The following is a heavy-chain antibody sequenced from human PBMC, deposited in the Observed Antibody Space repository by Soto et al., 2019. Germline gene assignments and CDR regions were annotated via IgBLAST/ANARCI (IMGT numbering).Heavy chain of an antibody. CDR3: TRCASCSGASCHSRISDY. CDR2: ISAYNVNT. CDR1: GYTFINYG. J-gene: IGHJ4*02. V-gene: IGHV1-18*01. D-gene: IGHD2-15*01. Sequence: QVQLVQSGAEVKKPGASGKVSCKASGYTFINYGLSWVRQAPGQGLEGMGWISAYNVNTNYEQKFQGRVTMTTATATSTAYMELRSLRSDDTAVYYCTRCASCSGASCHSRISDYWGQGTLVGVSS.